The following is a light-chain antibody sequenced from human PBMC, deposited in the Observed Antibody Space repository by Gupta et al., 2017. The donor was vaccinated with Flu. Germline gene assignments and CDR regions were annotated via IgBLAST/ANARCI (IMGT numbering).Light chain of an antibody. Sequence: ATLSVSPGERATLSCRANQSISSNLAWYQHKPGQSPRLLIYGASTRATGIPARFSGSGSGTEFTLTISSRQSEDFAVYYCQQYNNWPPLTFGGGTKVEIK. CDR2: GAS. CDR1: QSISSN. J-gene: IGKJ4*01. V-gene: IGKV3-15*01. CDR3: QQYNNWPPLT.